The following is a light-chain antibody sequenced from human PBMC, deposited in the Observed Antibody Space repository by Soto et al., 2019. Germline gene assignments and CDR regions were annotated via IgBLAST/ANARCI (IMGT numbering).Light chain of an antibody. CDR1: QNILYSSDNKNY. CDR2: WAS. Sequence: DIVMTQSPDSLAVSLGERATINCKSSQNILYSSDNKNYLAWYQQKPGQPPKLLIYWASTRESGVPDRFSGSGSGTDFTLTISSLQAEDVAVYYCQQYYTLPSLTFGGGTKVEIK. CDR3: QQYYTLPSLT. V-gene: IGKV4-1*01. J-gene: IGKJ4*01.